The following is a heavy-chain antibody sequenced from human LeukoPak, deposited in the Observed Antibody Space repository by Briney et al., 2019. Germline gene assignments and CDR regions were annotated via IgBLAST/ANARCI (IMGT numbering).Heavy chain of an antibody. D-gene: IGHD3-16*01. Sequence: PGGSLRLSCAASGFTVSSNYMSWVRQAPGKGLVWASVIYSGGSTYYADSVKGRFTISRDNSKNTLYLQMNSLRAEDTAVYYCARLRALCAFDIWGQGTMVTVSS. J-gene: IGHJ3*02. CDR3: ARLRALCAFDI. CDR1: GFTVSSNY. V-gene: IGHV3-66*01. CDR2: IYSGGST.